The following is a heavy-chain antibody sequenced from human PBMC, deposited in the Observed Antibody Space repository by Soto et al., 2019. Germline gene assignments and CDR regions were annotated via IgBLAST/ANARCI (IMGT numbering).Heavy chain of an antibody. CDR1: GFTFSSYW. Sequence: PGGSLRLSCAASGFTFSSYWMHWVRQAPGKGLVWVSRINSDGSSTSYADSVKGRFTISRDNAKNTLYLQMNSLRAEDTAVYYCARVPYSTLALLDYWGQGTLVTVSS. CDR3: ARVPYSTLALLDY. J-gene: IGHJ4*02. D-gene: IGHD6-13*01. V-gene: IGHV3-74*01. CDR2: INSDGSST.